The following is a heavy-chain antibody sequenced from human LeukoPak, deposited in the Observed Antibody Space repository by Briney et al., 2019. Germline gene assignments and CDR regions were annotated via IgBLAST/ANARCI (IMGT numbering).Heavy chain of an antibody. CDR3: ARGASRISWPGIDY. CDR1: GFTVSSNL. CDR2: SYSAGAT. Sequence: GGSLTLSCAASGFTVSSNLMTWVRQSPGRGLEWLSSSYSAGATYYADSAKGRFTISRDHSNNSVSLQMTNLRVEDTAIYYCARGASRISWPGIDYWGQGTLVTVSS. V-gene: IGHV3-53*01. D-gene: IGHD3-3*02. J-gene: IGHJ4*02.